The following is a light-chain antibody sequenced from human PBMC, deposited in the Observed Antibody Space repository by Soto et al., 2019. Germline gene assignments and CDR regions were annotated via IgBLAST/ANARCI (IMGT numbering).Light chain of an antibody. V-gene: IGLV2-23*01. CDR2: EGG. Sequence: QSALTQPASVSGSPGQSITISCTGTSSDVGTYNLVSWYQQHAGKAPKLMLYEGGKRPSGVSNRFSGSKSGNTASLTISGLQAEDEADYYCCSYAGSSTWVFGGGTQLTVL. CDR3: CSYAGSSTWV. CDR1: SSDVGTYNL. J-gene: IGLJ3*02.